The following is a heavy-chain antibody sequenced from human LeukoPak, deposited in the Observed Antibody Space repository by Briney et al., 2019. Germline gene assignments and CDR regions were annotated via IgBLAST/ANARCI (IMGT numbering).Heavy chain of an antibody. D-gene: IGHD6-6*01. CDR1: GGSFSGYY. CDR2: INHSGST. V-gene: IGHV4-34*01. Sequence: SETLSLTCAVYGGSFSGYYWSWIRQPPGKGLEWIGEINHSGSTNYNPSLKSRFTISVYTSKNRFSLKLSSVTAGDTAVYYCARRPRAGIDAGGQGTLVTVST. J-gene: IGHJ5*02. CDR3: ARRPRAGIDA.